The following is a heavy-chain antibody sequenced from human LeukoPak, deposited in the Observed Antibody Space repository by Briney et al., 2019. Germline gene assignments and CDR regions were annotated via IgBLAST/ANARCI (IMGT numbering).Heavy chain of an antibody. Sequence: GGSLRLSCAASGFTFSSYSMNWVRQAPGKGLEWVSSISSSSSYIYYADSVKGRFTISRDNAKNSLYLQMNSLRAEDTAVYYCARDRPKKFHYYDSSGYLGWFDPWGQGTLVTVSS. J-gene: IGHJ5*02. CDR2: ISSSSSYI. V-gene: IGHV3-21*01. CDR1: GFTFSSYS. D-gene: IGHD3-22*01. CDR3: ARDRPKKFHYYDSSGYLGWFDP.